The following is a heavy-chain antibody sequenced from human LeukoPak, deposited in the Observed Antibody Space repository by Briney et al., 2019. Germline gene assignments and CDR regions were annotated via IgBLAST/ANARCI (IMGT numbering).Heavy chain of an antibody. Sequence: ASVKVSCKASGYTFTGYYIHWVRQAPGQGLQWMGWINPNSGGTNYVQKFQGRVTMTRDTSISTTYMELTRLRSDDTAVYHCARGARILVAGPEGSFDYWGQGTLVTVSS. V-gene: IGHV1-2*02. D-gene: IGHD6-19*01. CDR2: INPNSGGT. J-gene: IGHJ4*02. CDR3: ARGARILVAGPEGSFDY. CDR1: GYTFTGYY.